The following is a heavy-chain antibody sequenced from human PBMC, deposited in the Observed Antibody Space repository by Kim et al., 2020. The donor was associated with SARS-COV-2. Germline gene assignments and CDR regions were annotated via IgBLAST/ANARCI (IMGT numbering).Heavy chain of an antibody. Sequence: SETLSLTCAVYGGSFSGYYWSWIRQPPGKGLEWIGEINHSGSTNYNPSIKSRVTISVDTSKNQFSLKLSSVTAADTAVYYCARGPDDYGGDWGLSGTGGRHPFDYWGQGTLVTVSS. V-gene: IGHV4-34*01. CDR1: GGSFSGYY. CDR2: INHSGST. D-gene: IGHD2-21*01. CDR3: ARGPDDYGGDWGLSGTGGRHPFDY. J-gene: IGHJ4*02.